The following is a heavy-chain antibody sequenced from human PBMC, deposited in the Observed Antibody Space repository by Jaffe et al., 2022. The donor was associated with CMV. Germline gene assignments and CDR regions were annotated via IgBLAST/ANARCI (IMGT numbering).Heavy chain of an antibody. CDR2: IIPIFGTA. CDR1: GGTFSSYA. CDR3: ARDKGRGHYYDSSGKWNWFDP. D-gene: IGHD3-22*01. V-gene: IGHV1-69*01. J-gene: IGHJ5*02. Sequence: QVQLVQSGAEVKKPGSSVKVSCKASGGTFSSYAISWVRQAPGQGLEWMGGIIPIFGTANYAQKFQGRVTITADESTSTAYMELSSLRSEDTAVYYCARDKGRGHYYDSSGKWNWFDPWGQGTLVTVSS.